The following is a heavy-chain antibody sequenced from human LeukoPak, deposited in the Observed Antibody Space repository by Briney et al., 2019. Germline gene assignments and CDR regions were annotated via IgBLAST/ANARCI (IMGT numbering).Heavy chain of an antibody. CDR1: GFTFSSYW. CDR3: ARGSRLWFGEPMDY. CDR2: INHNGNVN. D-gene: IGHD3-10*01. J-gene: IGHJ4*02. Sequence: GGSLRLSCAASGFTFSSYWMNWARQAPGKGLEWVASINHNGNVNYYVDSVKGRFTISRDNAKNSLYLQMNSLRAEDTAVYYCARGSRLWFGEPMDYWGQGTLVTVSS. V-gene: IGHV3-7*03.